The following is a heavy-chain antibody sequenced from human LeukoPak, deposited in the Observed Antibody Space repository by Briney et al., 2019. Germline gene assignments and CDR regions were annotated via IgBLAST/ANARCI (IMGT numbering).Heavy chain of an antibody. CDR1: GFTFSSYW. V-gene: IGHV3-7*01. Sequence: GGSLRPSCAASGFTFSSYWMSWVRQAQGKGLEWVANIKQDGSEKYYVDSVKGRFTISRDNAKNSLYLQMNSLRAEDTAVYYCAREGAAAGMGYYGMDVWGQGTTVTVSS. CDR3: AREGAAAGMGYYGMDV. J-gene: IGHJ6*02. D-gene: IGHD6-13*01. CDR2: IKQDGSEK.